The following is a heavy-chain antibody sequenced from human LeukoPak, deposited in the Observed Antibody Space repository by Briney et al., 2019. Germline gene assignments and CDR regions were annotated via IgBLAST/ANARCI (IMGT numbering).Heavy chain of an antibody. V-gene: IGHV4-59*01. CDR3: ARGEIAHYGYSPRTEYYFDY. CDR2: IYYSGST. Sequence: SETLSLTCTVSGGSISSYYWSWIRQPPGKGLEWIGYIYYSGSTNYNPSLKSRVTISVDTSKNQFSLKLSSVTAADTAVYYCARGEIAHYGYSPRTEYYFDYWGQGTLVTVSS. CDR1: GGSISSYY. J-gene: IGHJ4*02. D-gene: IGHD5-18*01.